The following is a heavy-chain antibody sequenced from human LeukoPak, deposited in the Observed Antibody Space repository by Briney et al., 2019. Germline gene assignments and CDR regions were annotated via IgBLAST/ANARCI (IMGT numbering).Heavy chain of an antibody. D-gene: IGHD7-27*01. V-gene: IGHV3-23*01. J-gene: IGHJ4*02. Sequence: GGSLRLSCAASGFTFSSYAMSWVRQAPGKELEWVSGISGSGDNTYYADSVKGRFTISRDNSKNTLYLQMNSLRAEDTAVYYCAKDGGLWVSAHWGDSWGRGTLVTVSS. CDR2: ISGSGDNT. CDR3: AKDGGLWVSAHWGDS. CDR1: GFTFSSYA.